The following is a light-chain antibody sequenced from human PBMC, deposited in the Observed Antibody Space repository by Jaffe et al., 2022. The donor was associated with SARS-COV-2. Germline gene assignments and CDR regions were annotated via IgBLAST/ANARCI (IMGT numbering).Light chain of an antibody. J-gene: IGKJ1*01. CDR1: QDISSY. V-gene: IGKV1-9*01. CDR3: QQLDSFPRT. CDR2: ATS. Sequence: DIQLTQSPSFLSASVGDRVTITCRASQDISSYLAWYQQKPGKAPKLLIYATSALQSGVPPRFSGGGSGTDFSLTIGSLQPEDFATYYCQQLDSFPRTFGQGTKVEIK.